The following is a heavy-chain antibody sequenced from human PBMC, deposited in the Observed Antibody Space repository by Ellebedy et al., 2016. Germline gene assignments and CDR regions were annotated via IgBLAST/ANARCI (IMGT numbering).Heavy chain of an antibody. J-gene: IGHJ4*02. V-gene: IGHV1-2*02. CDR3: ARVYSSYPLDILTGYYDY. CDR1: GHNFTGYC. Sequence: ASVKVSCXASGHNFTGYCFHWVRQAPGQGLEWMGWINPNSGGTNYAQKFQGRVTMTRDTSISTAYMELSRLRSDDTAVYYCARVYSSYPLDILTGYYDYWGQGTLVTVSS. CDR2: INPNSGGT. D-gene: IGHD3-9*01.